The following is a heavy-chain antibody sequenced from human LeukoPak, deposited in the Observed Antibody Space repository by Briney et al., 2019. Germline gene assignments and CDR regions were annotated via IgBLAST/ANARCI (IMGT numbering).Heavy chain of an antibody. D-gene: IGHD2-2*01. J-gene: IGHJ4*02. CDR2: INPYSGAI. CDR1: GFTFTDEY. Sequence: ASVKVSCKSSGFTFTDEYIHRVRQAPGQGLEWMGWINPYSGAINYAQKFQGRVTLTRDTSISTAYMELSRLTSGDTAVYYCARDPKSQLLLDYWGQGTLVTVSS. CDR3: ARDPKSQLLLDY. V-gene: IGHV1-2*02.